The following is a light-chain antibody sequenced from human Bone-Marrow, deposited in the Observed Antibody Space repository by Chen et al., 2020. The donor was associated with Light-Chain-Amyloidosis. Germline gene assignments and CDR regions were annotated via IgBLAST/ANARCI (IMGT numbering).Light chain of an antibody. CDR1: QPISSNY. V-gene: IGKV3-20*01. Sequence: EIVLTQSPGTLYLSPGERANLSCRASQPISSNYLTCYQQKFGQAPRLLIYGSSSRATGIPDRFTGSGSETDFTLTINRLEPEDFAIYYCQQKGTSPLTFSGGTKVEIK. CDR2: GSS. J-gene: IGKJ4*01. CDR3: QQKGTSPLT.